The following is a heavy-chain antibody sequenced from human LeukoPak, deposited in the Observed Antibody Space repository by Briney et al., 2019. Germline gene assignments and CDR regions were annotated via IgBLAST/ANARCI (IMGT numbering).Heavy chain of an antibody. CDR1: GFIFSSYA. CDR2: KAFDGSDE. J-gene: IGHJ4*02. CDR3: AKCLRTRIYYFDY. Sequence: PGGSLRLSCAASGFIFSSYAMHWVRQAPGKGLEWVAVKAFDGSDEYYADSVKGRFTISRDNSKNTLYLQMNSLRGEDTAVYYCAKCLRTRIYYFDYWGQGTLVTVSS. D-gene: IGHD5/OR15-5a*01. V-gene: IGHV3-30*04.